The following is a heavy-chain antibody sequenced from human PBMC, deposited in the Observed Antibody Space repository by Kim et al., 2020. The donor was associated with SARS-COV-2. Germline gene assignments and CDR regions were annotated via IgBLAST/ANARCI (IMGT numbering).Heavy chain of an antibody. V-gene: IGHV4-31*02. CDR3: ARDWSVYGGFDL. Sequence: YYNPSLKSRVTISVDTSKNQFSLKLSSVTAADTAVYYCARDWSVYGGFDLWGRGTLVTVSS. J-gene: IGHJ2*01. D-gene: IGHD3-3*01.